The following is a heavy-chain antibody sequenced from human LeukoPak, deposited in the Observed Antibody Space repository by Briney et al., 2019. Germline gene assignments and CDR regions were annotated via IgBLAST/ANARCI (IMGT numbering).Heavy chain of an antibody. CDR2: IWYDGSNK. CDR3: ARDFRGSGYYYYFDY. V-gene: IGHV3-33*01. J-gene: IGHJ4*02. CDR1: GFTFSSYG. D-gene: IGHD3-22*01. Sequence: GRSLRLSCAASGFTFSSYGMHWVRQAPGKGLEWVAVIWYDGSNKYYADSVKGRFTISRDNSKNTLYLQMNSLRAEDTAVYYCARDFRGSGYYYYFDYWGQGTLVTVSS.